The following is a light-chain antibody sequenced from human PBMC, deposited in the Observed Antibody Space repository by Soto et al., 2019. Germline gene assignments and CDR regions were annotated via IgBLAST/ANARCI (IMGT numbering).Light chain of an antibody. J-gene: IGLJ1*01. CDR2: DVN. Sequence: QSVLTQPASVSGSPLQSIAISCTGTSSDVGFYNYVSWYQQHPGKAPKLMVYDVNNRPSGVSNRFSGSKSGNTASLTISGLQAEDEADYYCTSYTTSSTYVFGTGTKVTVL. CDR1: SSDVGFYNY. CDR3: TSYTTSSTYV. V-gene: IGLV2-14*03.